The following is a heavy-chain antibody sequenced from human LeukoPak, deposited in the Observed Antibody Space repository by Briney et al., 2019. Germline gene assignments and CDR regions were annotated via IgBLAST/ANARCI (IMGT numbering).Heavy chain of an antibody. Sequence: GASVKVSCKASGYTFTSYGISWVRQAPGQGLEWVGIINPSGGSTSYAQKFQGRVTMTRDTSTSTVYMELSSLRSEDTAVYYCASSLGLTIDYWGQGTLVTVSS. CDR1: GYTFTSYG. CDR3: ASSLGLTIDY. CDR2: INPSGGST. V-gene: IGHV1-46*01. J-gene: IGHJ4*02. D-gene: IGHD3-16*02.